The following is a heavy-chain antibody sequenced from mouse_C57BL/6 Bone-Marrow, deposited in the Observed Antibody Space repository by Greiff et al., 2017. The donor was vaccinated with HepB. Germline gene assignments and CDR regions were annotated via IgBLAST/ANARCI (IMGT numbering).Heavy chain of an antibody. CDR2: IYPGSGST. J-gene: IGHJ3*01. D-gene: IGHD2-3*01. Sequence: LQQPGAELVKPGASVKMSCKASGYTFTSYWITWVKQRPGQGLEWIGDIYPGSGSTNYNEKFKSKATLTVDTSSSTAYMQLSSLTSEDSAVYYCARNDDGYPAWFAYWGQGTLVTVSA. CDR1: GYTFTSYW. V-gene: IGHV1-55*01. CDR3: ARNDDGYPAWFAY.